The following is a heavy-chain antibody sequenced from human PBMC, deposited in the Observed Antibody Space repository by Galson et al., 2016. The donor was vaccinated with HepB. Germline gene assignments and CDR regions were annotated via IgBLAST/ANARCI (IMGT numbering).Heavy chain of an antibody. CDR2: MHDSGST. V-gene: IGHV4-59*08. CDR1: GGSISGKY. D-gene: IGHD3-16*01. Sequence: SETLSLTCSVSGGSISGKYWSWTRQLPGKGLEWIAYMHDSGSTRYNPSLESRVTISADTSINQFSLRLSSVTAGDTAVYYCARSGGSAGMYWGQGTLVTVSS. J-gene: IGHJ1*01. CDR3: ARSGGSAGMY.